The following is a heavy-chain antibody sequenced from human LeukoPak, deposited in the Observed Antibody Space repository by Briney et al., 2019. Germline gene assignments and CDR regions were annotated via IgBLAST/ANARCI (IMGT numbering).Heavy chain of an antibody. CDR2: ISGSGSST. Sequence: PGGSLGLSCAVSGFTFSSYAMSWVRQAPGKGLAWVSTISGSGSSTHYADSVKGRFTISRDNAENSLSLQMNSLRDEDAAIYYCARLLGESTIYDLWGQGTLVTVSS. CDR1: GFTFSSYA. CDR3: ARLLGESTIYDL. D-gene: IGHD3-16*01. V-gene: IGHV3-23*01. J-gene: IGHJ5*02.